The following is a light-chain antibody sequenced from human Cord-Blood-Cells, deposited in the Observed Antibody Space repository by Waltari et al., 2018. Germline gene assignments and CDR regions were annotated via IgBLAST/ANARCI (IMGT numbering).Light chain of an antibody. J-gene: IGLJ3*02. V-gene: IGLV4-69*01. CDR2: LNSDGSH. CDR3: QTWGTGIRV. Sequence: QLVLTQSPSASASLGASVKLTCTLSSGHSSYAIAWHQQQPEKGPRYLMKLNSDGSHSKGDGIPGRVSGCSAGAERYLTIASLQSEDEADYDCQTWGTGIRVFGGGTKLTVL. CDR1: SGHSSYA.